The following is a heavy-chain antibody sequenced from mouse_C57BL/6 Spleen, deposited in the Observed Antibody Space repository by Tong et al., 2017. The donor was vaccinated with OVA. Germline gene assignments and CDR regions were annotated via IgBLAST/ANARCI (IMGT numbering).Heavy chain of an antibody. V-gene: IGHV1-61*01. J-gene: IGHJ4*01. CDR1: GYAFTNYL. CDR2: IDPSDSET. CDR3: ARGRAMDY. Sequence: VQLQESGAELVRPGTSVKVSCKASGYAFTNYLIEWVKQRPGQGLEWIGNIDPSDSETHYNQKFKDKATLTVDKSSSTAYMQLSSLTSEDSAVYYCARGRAMDYWGQGTSVTVSS.